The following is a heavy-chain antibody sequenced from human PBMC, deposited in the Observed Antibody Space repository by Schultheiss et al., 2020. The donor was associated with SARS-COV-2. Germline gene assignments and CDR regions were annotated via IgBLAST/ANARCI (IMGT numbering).Heavy chain of an antibody. CDR1: GGSISSYY. Sequence: SETLSLTCTVSGGSISSYYWSWIRQPPGKGLEWIGYIYYSGSTNYNPSLKSRVTISVDTSKNQFSLKLSSVTAADTAVYYCAGHSPYCRSSTSCYDLLEPTPFDYWGQGTLVTVSS. D-gene: IGHD2-2*01. CDR2: IYYSGST. CDR3: AGHSPYCRSSTSCYDLLEPTPFDY. J-gene: IGHJ4*02. V-gene: IGHV4-59*08.